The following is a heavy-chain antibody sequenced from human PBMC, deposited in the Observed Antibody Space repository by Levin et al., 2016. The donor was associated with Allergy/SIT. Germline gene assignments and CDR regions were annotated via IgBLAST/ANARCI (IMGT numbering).Heavy chain of an antibody. CDR3: ARDHTRDGYKGFWL. D-gene: IGHD5-24*01. V-gene: IGHV3-30*04. J-gene: IGHJ4*02. CDR2: ISYDGSNK. CDR1: GFTFSSYA. Sequence: GESLKISCAASGFTFSSYAMHWVRQAPGKGLEWVAVISYDGSNKYYADSVKGRFTISRDNSKNTLYLQMNSLRAEDTAVYYCARDHTRDGYKGFWLWGQGTLVTVSS.